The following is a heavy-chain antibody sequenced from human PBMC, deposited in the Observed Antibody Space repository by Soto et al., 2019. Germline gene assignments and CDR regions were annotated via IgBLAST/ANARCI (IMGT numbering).Heavy chain of an antibody. CDR3: ASGVAYYATTGYFSFDS. CDR2: VHYSGST. J-gene: IGHJ4*02. V-gene: IGHV4-59*01. D-gene: IGHD3-16*01. Sequence: SETLSLTCNLSGGSFHNFYWLWIRQPPGKGLEWVGHVHYSGSTNYSPSLNSRATISLDTSKSQLSLKLRSVTAADTAMYFCASGVAYYATTGYFSFDSWRQGLPFTASS. CDR1: GGSFHNFY.